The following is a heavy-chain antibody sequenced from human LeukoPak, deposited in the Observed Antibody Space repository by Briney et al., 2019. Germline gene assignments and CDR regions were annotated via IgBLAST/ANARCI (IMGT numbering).Heavy chain of an antibody. CDR1: GGPFSTYA. V-gene: IGHV1-69*04. CDR3: ARAIAIAVAGSCWFDP. Sequence: SVNVSCKASGGPFSTYAISWVRQAPGQGLEWMGRIVPIHGSTHYAQKFQGRVTITADKLTNTVYMELSSLRSEDTAVYYCARAIAIAVAGSCWFDPWGQGTLVSVSS. CDR2: IVPIHGST. D-gene: IGHD6-19*01. J-gene: IGHJ5*02.